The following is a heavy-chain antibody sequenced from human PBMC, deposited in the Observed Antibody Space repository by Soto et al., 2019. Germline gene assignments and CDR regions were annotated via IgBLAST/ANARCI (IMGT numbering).Heavy chain of an antibody. CDR1: GDSITSGFYF. V-gene: IGHV4-31*03. CDR2: IYHSGST. J-gene: IGHJ4*02. Sequence: KPSETLSLRCTVSGDSITSGFYFWSWIRQHPVKGLEWIGYIYHSGSTYYKPSLRGRVSMSVDTSKNQFSLELTSVTVADTAVYYCARAPTGEWGQGTLVTVSS. D-gene: IGHD3-16*01. CDR3: ARAPTGE.